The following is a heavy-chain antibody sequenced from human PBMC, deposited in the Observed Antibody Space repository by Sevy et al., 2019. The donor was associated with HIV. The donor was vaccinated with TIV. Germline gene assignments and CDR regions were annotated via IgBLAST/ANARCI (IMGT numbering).Heavy chain of an antibody. Sequence: SETLSLTCSVSDDSINSYYWSWIRQPPGKGLEWIGYIYNNIGSTSYNPSLTSRVTISVDTSKNHFSLKLTSVTAADTAIYYCARGAVVIGTAATPVLDFWGLGSLATVSS. V-gene: IGHV4-59*08. D-gene: IGHD2-2*01. CDR2: IYNNIGST. J-gene: IGHJ4*02. CDR1: DDSINSYY. CDR3: ARGAVVIGTAATPVLDF.